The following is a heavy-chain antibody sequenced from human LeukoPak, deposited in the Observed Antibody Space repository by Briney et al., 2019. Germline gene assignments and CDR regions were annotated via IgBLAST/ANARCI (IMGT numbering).Heavy chain of an antibody. Sequence: PGRSLRLSCAASGFTFSTYSMIWVRQAPGKGLEWVSSISSSSSYIYYADSVKGRFTISRDNAKNSLSLQMNSLRAEDTAVYYCAREMTTVTTLDYWGQGTLVTVSS. CDR1: GFTFSTYS. CDR2: ISSSSSYI. CDR3: AREMTTVTTLDY. V-gene: IGHV3-21*01. D-gene: IGHD4-17*01. J-gene: IGHJ4*02.